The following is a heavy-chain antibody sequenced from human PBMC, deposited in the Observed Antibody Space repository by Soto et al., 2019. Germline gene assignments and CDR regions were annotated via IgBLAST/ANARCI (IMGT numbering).Heavy chain of an antibody. V-gene: IGHV1-18*01. D-gene: IGHD5-18*01. CDR3: GRDRRIQLWWTFDY. CDR1: GYTFTSLG. J-gene: IGHJ4*02. CDR2: INAYNGNT. Sequence: APVKVSCQASGYTFTSLGITWVRQAPGQGLEWMGWINAYNGNTKYSQKLQGRVTINTDTSASTAYMELSSLRSEDTAVYYCGRDRRIQLWWTFDYWGQGTLVTVSS.